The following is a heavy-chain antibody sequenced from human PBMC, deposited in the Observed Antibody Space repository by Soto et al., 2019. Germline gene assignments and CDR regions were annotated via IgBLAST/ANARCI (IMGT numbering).Heavy chain of an antibody. D-gene: IGHD3-16*01. CDR2: ISYDGSNK. CDR3: ARDLGGVGFDY. J-gene: IGHJ4*02. CDR1: GFTFSSYA. Sequence: GSLRLSCAASGFTFSSYAMHWVRQAPGKGLEWVAVISYDGSNKYYADSVKGRFTISRDDSKNTLYLQMNSLRAEDTAVYYCARDLGGVGFDYWGQGTLVTVSS. V-gene: IGHV3-30-3*01.